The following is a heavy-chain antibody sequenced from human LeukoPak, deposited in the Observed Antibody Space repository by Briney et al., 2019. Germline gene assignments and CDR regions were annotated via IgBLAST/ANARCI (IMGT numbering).Heavy chain of an antibody. CDR2: IYYSGST. CDR1: GGSISSGGCY. V-gene: IGHV4-31*03. D-gene: IGHD6-19*01. J-gene: IGHJ5*02. Sequence: PSQTLSLTCTVSGGSISSGGCYWSWIRQHPGKGLEWIGYIYYSGSTYYNLSLKSRVTISVDTSKNQFSLKLSSVTAADTAVYYCATRRSSGWYNWFDPWGQGTLVTVSS. CDR3: ATRRSSGWYNWFDP.